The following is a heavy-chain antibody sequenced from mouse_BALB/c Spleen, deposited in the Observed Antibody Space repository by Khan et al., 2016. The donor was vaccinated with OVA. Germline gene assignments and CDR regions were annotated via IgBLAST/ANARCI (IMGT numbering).Heavy chain of an antibody. CDR3: ARYYGNYYYAMDY. CDR1: GYTFTSYW. V-gene: IGHV1-7*01. CDR2: INPSTGYT. J-gene: IGHJ4*01. D-gene: IGHD2-1*01. Sequence: QVQLQQSGAELAKPGASVKMSCKASGYTFTSYWMHWVKQRPGQGLEWIGYINPSTGYTEYNQKFKDKATLTADKSSSTAYMQLSSLTSEDSAVYYCARYYGNYYYAMDYWGQGTSVPVSS.